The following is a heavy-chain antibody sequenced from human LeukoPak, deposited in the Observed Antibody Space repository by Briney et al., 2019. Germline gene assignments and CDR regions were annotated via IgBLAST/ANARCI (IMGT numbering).Heavy chain of an antibody. J-gene: IGHJ3*02. D-gene: IGHD3-22*01. CDR1: GGTFSSYA. Sequence: GASVKVSCKASGGTFSSYAISWVRQAHGQGLEWMGGVIPIFGTANYAQKFQGRVTITADKSTSTAYMELSSLRSEDTAVYYCAGGYYDSSGYYYVYAFDIWGQGTMVTVSS. CDR3: AGGYYDSSGYYYVYAFDI. CDR2: VIPIFGTA. V-gene: IGHV1-69*06.